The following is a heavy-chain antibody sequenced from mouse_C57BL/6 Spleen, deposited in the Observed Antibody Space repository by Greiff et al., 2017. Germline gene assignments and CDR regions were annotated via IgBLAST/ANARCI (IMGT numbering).Heavy chain of an antibody. D-gene: IGHD2-3*01. CDR2: IDPSDSYT. J-gene: IGHJ3*01. CDR1: GYTFTSYW. Sequence: QVQLQQPGAELVKPGASVKLSCKASGYTFTSYWMQWVKQRPGQGLEWIGEIDPSDSYTNYNQKFKGKATLTVDTSSSTAYMQLSSLTSEDSAVYYCARNGYYEGSGFAYWGQGTLVTVSA. CDR3: ARNGYYEGSGFAY. V-gene: IGHV1-50*01.